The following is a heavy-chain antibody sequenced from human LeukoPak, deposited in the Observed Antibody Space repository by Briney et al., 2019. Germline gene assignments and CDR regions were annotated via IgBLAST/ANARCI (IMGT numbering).Heavy chain of an antibody. CDR1: GYTFTGYY. CDR2: INPNSGGT. Sequence: GASVKVSCKASGYTFTGYYMHWVRQAPGQGLEWMGWINPNSGGTNYAQKFQGRVTMTRDTSISTAYMELSRLRSDDTAVYYCARDGSSSRLGYYYYYMDVWGKGTTVTISS. J-gene: IGHJ6*03. D-gene: IGHD6-13*01. V-gene: IGHV1-2*02. CDR3: ARDGSSSRLGYYYYYMDV.